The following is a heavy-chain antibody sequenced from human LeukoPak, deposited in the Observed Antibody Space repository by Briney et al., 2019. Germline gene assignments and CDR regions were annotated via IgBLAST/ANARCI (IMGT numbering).Heavy chain of an antibody. CDR2: ISSSGSTI. Sequence: PGRSLRLSCAASGFTFSDYYMSWIRQAPGKGLEWVSYISSSGSTIYYADSVKGRFTISRDNAKNSLYLQMNSLRAEDTAVYYCARAVGASYYYGMDVWGQGTTVTVSS. J-gene: IGHJ6*02. D-gene: IGHD1-26*01. CDR3: ARAVGASYYYGMDV. CDR1: GFTFSDYY. V-gene: IGHV3-11*01.